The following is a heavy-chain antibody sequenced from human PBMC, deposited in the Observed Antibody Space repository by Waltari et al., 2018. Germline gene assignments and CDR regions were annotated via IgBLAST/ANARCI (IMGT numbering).Heavy chain of an antibody. CDR2: INQDGSEK. D-gene: IGHD6-13*01. CDR3: TRGGDDSSWYWRN. V-gene: IGHV3-7*01. J-gene: IGHJ4*02. Sequence: EVQLVESGGGLVQPGGSLRLSCAASGFTFSNNWMTWVRQAPGKVLGWVAKINQDGSEKYSVESVKGRFTISRDNAKNSLYLQLNSLRADDTAVYYCTRGGDDSSWYWRNWGQGTLVTVSS. CDR1: GFTFSNNW.